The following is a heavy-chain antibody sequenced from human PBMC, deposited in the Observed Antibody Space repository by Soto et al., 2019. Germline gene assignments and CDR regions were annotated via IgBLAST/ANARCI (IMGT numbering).Heavy chain of an antibody. CDR2: IPYDGGA. D-gene: IGHD1-1*01. CDR1: GGSISSASYF. CDR3: ARAVFSGLHPDAGKFSH. Sequence: SETLSLTCTVSGGSISSASYFWSWIRQRPGEGLEWIGFIPYDGGAHYNPSLRSRLTISVDTPKNQFSLSLNSVTAADTAVYYCARAVFSGLHPDAGKFSHWGQGTLVPGSS. J-gene: IGHJ1*01. V-gene: IGHV4-31*03.